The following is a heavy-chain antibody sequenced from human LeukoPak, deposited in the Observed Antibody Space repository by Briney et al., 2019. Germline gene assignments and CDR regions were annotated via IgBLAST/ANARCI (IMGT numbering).Heavy chain of an antibody. CDR3: ARDHCGGDCYPRADAFDI. Sequence: SVKVSCKAPGGTFSSYAISWVRQAPGQGLEWMGGIIPIFGTANYAQKFQGRVTITADESTSTAYMELSSLRSEDTAVYYCARDHCGGDCYPRADAFDIWGQGTMVTVSS. V-gene: IGHV1-69*01. D-gene: IGHD2-21*01. CDR2: IIPIFGTA. CDR1: GGTFSSYA. J-gene: IGHJ3*02.